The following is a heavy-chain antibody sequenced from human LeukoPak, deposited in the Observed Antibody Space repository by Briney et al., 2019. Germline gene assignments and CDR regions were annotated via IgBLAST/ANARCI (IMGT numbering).Heavy chain of an antibody. D-gene: IGHD2-2*01. CDR1: GFTFGDYA. V-gene: IGHV3-7*01. CDR2: IKQDGSEK. Sequence: QTGGSLRLSCTASGFTFGDYAMSWVRQAPGKGLEWVANIKQDGSEKYYVDSVKGRFTISRDNAKNSLYLQMNSLRAEDTAVYYCARDRFQYCSSTSCYGGFDYWGQGTLVTVSS. J-gene: IGHJ4*02. CDR3: ARDRFQYCSSTSCYGGFDY.